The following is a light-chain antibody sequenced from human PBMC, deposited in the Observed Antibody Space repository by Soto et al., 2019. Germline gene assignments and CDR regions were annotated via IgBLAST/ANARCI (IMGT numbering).Light chain of an antibody. J-gene: IGKJ5*01. V-gene: IGKV3-11*01. Sequence: EIVLTQSPATLSLSPVEIATLAFMASQSVSSYLAWYQQKPGQAPRLLIYDASNRATGIPARFSGSGSGTDFALTISSLEPEDFAVYYCQQRSNWPPGLTFGQGTRLEI. CDR2: DAS. CDR1: QSVSSY. CDR3: QQRSNWPPGLT.